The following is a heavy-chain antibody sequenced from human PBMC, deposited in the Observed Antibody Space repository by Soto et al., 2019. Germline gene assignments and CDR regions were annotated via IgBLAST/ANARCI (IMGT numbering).Heavy chain of an antibody. V-gene: IGHV3-23*01. CDR3: AKDPTYDFWSGYMDV. D-gene: IGHD3-3*01. CDR1: RFTFSNYA. Sequence: GSLRLSCAASRFTFSNYAMSWVRQAPGKGLEWVSAISGSGGSTYYADSVKGRFTISRDNSKNTLYLQMNSLRAEDTAVYYCAKDPTYDFWSGYMDVWGQGTTVTVSS. CDR2: ISGSGGST. J-gene: IGHJ6*03.